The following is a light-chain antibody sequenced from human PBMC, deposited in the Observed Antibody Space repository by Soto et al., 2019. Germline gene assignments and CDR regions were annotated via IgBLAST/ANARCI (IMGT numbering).Light chain of an antibody. Sequence: EIVLTQSPGTLSWSPLEIASLSVMATESVSSRYVAWYQQKPGQAPRLLIYGASSRATGIPDRFSGSGSGTDFTLTISRLEPEDFAVYYCQHFVNSLTWTFGQGTKVDIK. CDR2: GAS. J-gene: IGKJ1*01. V-gene: IGKV3-20*01. CDR1: ESVSSRY. CDR3: QHFVNSLTWT.